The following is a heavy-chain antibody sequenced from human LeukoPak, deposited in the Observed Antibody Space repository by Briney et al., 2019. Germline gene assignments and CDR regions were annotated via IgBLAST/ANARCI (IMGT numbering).Heavy chain of an antibody. Sequence: APGKGSFQASGFTLTYYYLHSVREGPGQGPEWVGILNPRGGSQTFAQKFQGRVTVTTDTSTSTVYLELSSLRSDDTAVYYCARAGYYDVSGDRLYYLENWGQGTPVTVSS. CDR2: LNPRGGSQ. J-gene: IGHJ4*02. V-gene: IGHV1-46*01. CDR1: GFTLTYYY. D-gene: IGHD3-16*01. CDR3: ARAGYYDVSGDRLYYLEN.